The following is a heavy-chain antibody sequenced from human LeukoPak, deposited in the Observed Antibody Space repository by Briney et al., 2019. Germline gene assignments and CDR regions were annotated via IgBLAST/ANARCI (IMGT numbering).Heavy chain of an antibody. D-gene: IGHD3-10*01. J-gene: IGHJ6*02. V-gene: IGHV3-7*03. CDR1: GFSLSAYW. Sequence: GGSLRLSCAASGFSLSAYWMTWVRQAPGKGREWVANINRDGSQKNHVDSVKGRFTISRDNAKNSLYLQMNSLRAEDTAVYYCARDQVVRGVPYYYYGMDVWGQGATVTVSS. CDR2: INRDGSQK. CDR3: ARDQVVRGVPYYYYGMDV.